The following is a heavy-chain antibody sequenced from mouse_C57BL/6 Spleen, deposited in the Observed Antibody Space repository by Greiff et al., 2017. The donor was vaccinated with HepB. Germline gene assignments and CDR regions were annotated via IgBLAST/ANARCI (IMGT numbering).Heavy chain of an antibody. J-gene: IGHJ3*01. CDR3: ARSTGTWAWFAY. CDR2: INPNNGGT. D-gene: IGHD3-3*01. V-gene: IGHV1-26*01. CDR1: GYTFTDYY. Sequence: EVQLQQSGPELVKPGASVKISCKASGYTFTDYYMNWVKQSHGKSLEWIGDINPNNGGTSYNQKFKGKATLTVDKSSSTAYMELRSLTSGDSAVFYWARSTGTWAWFAYWGKGTLVTVPA.